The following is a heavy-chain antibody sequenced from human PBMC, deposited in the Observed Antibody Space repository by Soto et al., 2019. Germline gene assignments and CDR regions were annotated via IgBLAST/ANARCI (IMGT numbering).Heavy chain of an antibody. J-gene: IGHJ4*02. Sequence: SETLSLTCAVYGGSFSGYYWSWIRQPPGKGLEWIGEINHSGSTNYNPSLKSRVTISVDTSKNQFSLKLSSVTAADTAVYYCARGGGIAARPSDFDYWGQGTLVTVSS. V-gene: IGHV4-34*01. CDR1: GGSFSGYY. D-gene: IGHD6-6*01. CDR3: ARGGGIAARPSDFDY. CDR2: INHSGST.